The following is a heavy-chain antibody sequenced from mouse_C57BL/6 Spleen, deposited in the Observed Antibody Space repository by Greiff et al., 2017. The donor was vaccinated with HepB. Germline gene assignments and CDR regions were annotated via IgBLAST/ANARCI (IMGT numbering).Heavy chain of an antibody. CDR2: INPYNGGT. J-gene: IGHJ3*01. D-gene: IGHD1-2*01. CDR1: GYTFTDYY. CDR3: AEGTARGFAY. Sequence: DVQLQESGPVLVKPGASVKMSCKASGYTFTDYYMNWVKQSHGKSLEWIGVINPYNGGTSYNQKFKGKATLTVDKSSSTAYMELNSLTSEDSAVYYCAEGTARGFAYWGQGTLVTVSA. V-gene: IGHV1-19*01.